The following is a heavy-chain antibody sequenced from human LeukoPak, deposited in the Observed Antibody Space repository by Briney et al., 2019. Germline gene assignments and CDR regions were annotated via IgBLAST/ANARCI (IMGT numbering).Heavy chain of an antibody. V-gene: IGHV4-59*08. J-gene: IGHJ4*02. CDR2: ISDIGSI. CDR3: AGHHPRNTVDF. D-gene: IGHD2-8*02. Sequence: ASETLSLTCTVSGGSISSYYWSWIRQPPGKGLEWIAYISDIGSINYNPSLKSRVTISLDTSKNQFSLTMSSVTAADTAVYYCAGHHPRNTVDFWGQGTLVTVSS. CDR1: GGSISSYY.